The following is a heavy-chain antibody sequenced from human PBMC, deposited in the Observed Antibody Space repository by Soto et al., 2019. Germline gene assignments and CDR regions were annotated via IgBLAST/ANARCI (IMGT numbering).Heavy chain of an antibody. J-gene: IGHJ6*02. D-gene: IGHD5-18*01. CDR1: GYSISSGYY. CDR2: IYHSGSI. CDR3: ARDLWDTAMVMDV. V-gene: IGHV4-38-2*02. Sequence: SETLSLTCAVSGYSISSGYYWGWIRQPPGKGLEWVGSIYHSGSIYYNPSLKSRVTISVDTSKNQFSLKLSSVTAADTAVYYCARDLWDTAMVMDVWGQGTTVTVSS.